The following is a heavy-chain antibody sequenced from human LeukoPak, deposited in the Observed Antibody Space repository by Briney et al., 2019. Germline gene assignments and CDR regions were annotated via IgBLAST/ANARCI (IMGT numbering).Heavy chain of an antibody. V-gene: IGHV3-48*03. Sequence: PGGSLRLSCAVSGFTFSSYEMNWVRQAPGKGLEWVSYICSGGTTIYYADSVKGRFTISRDNTKNSLYLQMNSLRAEDTAVYFCARGAGEPSRALDFWGQGTLVTVSS. CDR3: ARGAGEPSRALDF. J-gene: IGHJ4*02. CDR1: GFTFSSYE. D-gene: IGHD3-16*01. CDR2: ICSGGTTI.